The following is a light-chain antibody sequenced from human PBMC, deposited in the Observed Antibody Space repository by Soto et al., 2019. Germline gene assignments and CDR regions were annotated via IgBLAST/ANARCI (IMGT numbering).Light chain of an antibody. J-gene: IGKJ1*01. CDR2: KVS. Sequence: EVVMTQAALSLPVTLGQPASISCRSIQSLVNSDGNTYLNWFHQRPGQSPRRLIYKVSNRDSGVPDRFSGSGSGTDFTLRISRVEAEDVGVYYCMQGPHWPRTFGQGTRVEIK. V-gene: IGKV2-30*01. CDR1: QSLVNSDGNTY. CDR3: MQGPHWPRT.